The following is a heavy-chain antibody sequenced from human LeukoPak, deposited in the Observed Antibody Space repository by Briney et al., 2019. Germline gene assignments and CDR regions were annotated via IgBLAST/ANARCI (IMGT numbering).Heavy chain of an antibody. Sequence: GGSLRLSCAASGFTFSSYSMNWVRQAPGKGLEWVSSISSSSSYIYYADSVKGRFTISRDNAKNSLYLRMNSLRAEDTAVYYCARVHSTSDRWGLPDYWGQGTLVTVSS. D-gene: IGHD1-26*01. CDR1: GFTFSSYS. CDR3: ARVHSTSDRWGLPDY. J-gene: IGHJ4*02. CDR2: ISSSSSYI. V-gene: IGHV3-21*01.